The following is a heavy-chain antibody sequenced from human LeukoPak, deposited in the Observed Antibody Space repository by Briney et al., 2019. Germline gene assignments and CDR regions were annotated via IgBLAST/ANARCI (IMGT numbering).Heavy chain of an antibody. D-gene: IGHD3-22*01. J-gene: IGHJ4*02. CDR1: GFTFSSYS. V-gene: IGHV3-21*01. Sequence: YPGGSLRLSCAASGFTFSSYSMNWVRQAPGKGLEWVSSISSSSSYIYYADSVKGRFTISRDNAKNSLYLQMNSLRAEDTAVYYCARDDVPYYYDSSGYRHYFDYWGQGTLVTVSS. CDR2: ISSSSSYI. CDR3: ARDDVPYYYDSSGYRHYFDY.